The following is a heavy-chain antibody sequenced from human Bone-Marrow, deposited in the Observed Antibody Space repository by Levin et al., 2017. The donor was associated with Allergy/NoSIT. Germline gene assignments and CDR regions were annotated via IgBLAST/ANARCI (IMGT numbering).Heavy chain of an antibody. Sequence: LSLTCAASGFTFSTYAMSWVRQPPGKGLEWVSGISGTGGSTYYADSVKGRFTLSRDNSKNTLYLHMSSLRAEDTALYYCAKDGESFGSGWEDWGDRWGQGTLVTVSS. V-gene: IGHV3-23*01. CDR2: ISGTGGST. CDR1: GFTFSTYA. J-gene: IGHJ4*02. D-gene: IGHD6-25*01. CDR3: AKDGESFGSGWEDWGDR.